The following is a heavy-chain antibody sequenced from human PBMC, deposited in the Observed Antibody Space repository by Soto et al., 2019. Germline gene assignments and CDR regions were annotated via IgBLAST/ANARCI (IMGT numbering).Heavy chain of an antibody. J-gene: IGHJ1*01. V-gene: IGHV1-3*01. CDR2: INAGNGNK. CDR3: AIRLWFGEFY. D-gene: IGHD3-10*01. Sequence: ASVKVSCKASGYTFTSYAIHWVRQAPGQRLEWMGWINAGNGNKKYSQKFQGRVTITRDTSASTAYMELSSLRSEDTAVYYCAIRLWFGEFYWGKGTLVTVSS. CDR1: GYTFTSYA.